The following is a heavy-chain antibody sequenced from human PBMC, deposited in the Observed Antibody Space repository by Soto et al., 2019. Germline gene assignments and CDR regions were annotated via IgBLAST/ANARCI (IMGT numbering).Heavy chain of an antibody. CDR1: GGSISSGDYY. J-gene: IGHJ4*02. D-gene: IGHD3-3*01. CDR3: AREGLIFGVVRAFDY. V-gene: IGHV4-30-4*01. Sequence: SETLSLTCTVSGGSISSGDYYWSWIRQPPGKGLEWIGYIYYSGSTYYNPSLKSRVTISVDTSKNQFSLKLSSVTAADTAVYYCAREGLIFGVVRAFDYWGQGTLVTVSS. CDR2: IYYSGST.